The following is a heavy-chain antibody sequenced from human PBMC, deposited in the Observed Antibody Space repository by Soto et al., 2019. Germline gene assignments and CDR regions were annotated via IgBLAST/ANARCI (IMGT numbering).Heavy chain of an antibody. CDR2: ISSSSSTI. J-gene: IGHJ2*01. Sequence: EVQLVESGGGLVQPGGSLRLSCAASGFTFSSYSMNWVRQAPGKGLEWVSYISSSSSTIYYADSVKGRFTISRDNAKNSQYVQLDSLRAEDTAVYYCARDQWIQLWDNWYFDLWGRGTLVTVSS. V-gene: IGHV3-48*01. CDR3: ARDQWIQLWDNWYFDL. CDR1: GFTFSSYS. D-gene: IGHD5-18*01.